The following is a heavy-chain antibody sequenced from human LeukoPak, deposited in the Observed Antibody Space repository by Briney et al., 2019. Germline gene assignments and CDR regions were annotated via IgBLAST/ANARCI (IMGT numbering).Heavy chain of an antibody. Sequence: GASVRVSCKASGYTFTGYYMHWVRQAPGQGLEWMGWINPNSGGTNYAQKFQGRVTMTRDTSISTAYMELSRLRSDDTAVYYCATEGGADYYDSRAYDYWGQGTLVTVSS. CDR3: ATEGGADYYDSRAYDY. J-gene: IGHJ4*02. CDR2: INPNSGGT. D-gene: IGHD3-22*01. CDR1: GYTFTGYY. V-gene: IGHV1-2*02.